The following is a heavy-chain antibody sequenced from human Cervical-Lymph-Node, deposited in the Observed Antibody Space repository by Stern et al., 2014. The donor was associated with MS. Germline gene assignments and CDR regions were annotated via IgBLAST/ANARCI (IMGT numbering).Heavy chain of an antibody. CDR2: IIPIFETA. J-gene: IGHJ6*02. Sequence: VQLEEFGAEVKKPGSSVKVSCKGSGGTFSNYAINWVRQAPGQGLEWMGGIIPIFETANYAQKFQGIVTITTYESTSTAYVELSSLRFEDTPIYYCATIGAAHNSELGMDVWGQGTTVTVSS. V-gene: IGHV1-69*01. CDR1: GGTFSNYA. D-gene: IGHD1-1*01. CDR3: ATIGAAHNSELGMDV.